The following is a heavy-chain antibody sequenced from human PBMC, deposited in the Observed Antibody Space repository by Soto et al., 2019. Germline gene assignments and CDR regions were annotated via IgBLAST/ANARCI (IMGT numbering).Heavy chain of an antibody. D-gene: IGHD3-10*01. CDR1: GGSFSCYY. V-gene: IGHV4-34*01. J-gene: IGHJ4*02. CDR3: ARGRQVYYGSGSYYLRTGYYFDY. Sequence: SETLSLTCAVYGGSFSCYYWSWIRQSPGKGLEWIGEINHSGSTNYNPSLKSRVTISVDTSKNQFSLKLSSVTAADTAVYYCARGRQVYYGSGSYYLRTGYYFDYWGQGTLVTVSS. CDR2: INHSGST.